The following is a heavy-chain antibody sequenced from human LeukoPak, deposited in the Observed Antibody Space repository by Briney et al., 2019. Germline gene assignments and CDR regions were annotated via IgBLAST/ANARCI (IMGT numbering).Heavy chain of an antibody. D-gene: IGHD3-22*01. CDR3: AIENYYDSSGYYR. Sequence: AASVKVSCKASGYTFTSYGISWVRQAPGQGLEWMGWISAYNGNTNYAQKLQGRVTMTTDTSTSTAYMELRSLRSDDTAVCYCAIENYYDSSGYYRWGQGTLVTVSS. J-gene: IGHJ5*02. CDR2: ISAYNGNT. CDR1: GYTFTSYG. V-gene: IGHV1-18*01.